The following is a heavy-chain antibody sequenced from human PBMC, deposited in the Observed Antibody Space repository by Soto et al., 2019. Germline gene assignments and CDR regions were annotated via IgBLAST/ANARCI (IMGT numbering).Heavy chain of an antibody. J-gene: IGHJ6*02. CDR2: IRNQSYQETT. CDR1: GFPFDDFA. CDR3: SGAESPDTALYYCARTRSFTLGFYYDGMDV. Sequence: GGSLRLSCTGSGFPFDDFAINWVRQAPGKGLEWVGLIRNQSYQETTEYAAAVKGRFTISRDTSNGIAYLQMNSLNIEDSAVYYCSGAESPDTALYYCARTRSFTLGFYYDGMDVWGQGTTVTVSS. D-gene: IGHD3-10*01. V-gene: IGHV3-49*04.